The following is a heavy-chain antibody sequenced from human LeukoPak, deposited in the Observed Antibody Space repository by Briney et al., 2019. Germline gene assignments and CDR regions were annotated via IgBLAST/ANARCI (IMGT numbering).Heavy chain of an antibody. CDR3: AREIGAGGGSYYPDL. J-gene: IGHJ2*01. D-gene: IGHD1-26*01. CDR2: IYYSGSI. Sequence: SETLSLTCTVSGGSISSYYWSWIRQPPGKGLEWIGYIYYSGSIDYNPSLKSRVTISVDTSKNQFSLKLSSVTAADTAVYYCAREIGAGGGSYYPDLWGRGTLVTVSS. CDR1: GGSISSYY. V-gene: IGHV4-59*01.